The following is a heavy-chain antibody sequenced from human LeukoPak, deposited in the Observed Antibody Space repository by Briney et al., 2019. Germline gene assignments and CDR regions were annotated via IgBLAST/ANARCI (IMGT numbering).Heavy chain of an antibody. J-gene: IGHJ3*02. V-gene: IGHV3-30*03. CDR2: ISYDGSNK. CDR1: GFTFSSYG. Sequence: PGRSLRLSCAASGFTFSSYGMHWVRQAPGKGLEWVAVISYDGSNKYYADSVKGRFTISRDNSKNTLYLQMNSLRAEDTAVYYCATPLSYYDFWGGYYTSAFDIWGQGTMVTVSS. D-gene: IGHD3-3*01. CDR3: ATPLSYYDFWGGYYTSAFDI.